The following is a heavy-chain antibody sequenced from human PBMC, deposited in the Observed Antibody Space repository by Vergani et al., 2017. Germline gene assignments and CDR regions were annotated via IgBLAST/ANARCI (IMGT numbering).Heavy chain of an antibody. J-gene: IGHJ4*02. D-gene: IGHD2/OR15-2a*01. CDR3: AREERSNTSPFVGD. CDR1: GFTFSTYA. CDR2: ITRSGDRT. Sequence: EVQLVESGGGLVQPGGSLTLSCAASGFTFSTYAMSWVRQAPGKGLEWVSGITRSGDRTYYADSVKGRFTISRDNSKNTVYLQMNSLKAEDRATYYCAREERSNTSPFVGDWGQGTLVTV. V-gene: IGHV3-23*04.